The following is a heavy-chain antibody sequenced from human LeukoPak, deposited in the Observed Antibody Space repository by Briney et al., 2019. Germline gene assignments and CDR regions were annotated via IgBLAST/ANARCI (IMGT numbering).Heavy chain of an antibody. CDR3: ARDLIYYFDY. V-gene: IGHV3-7*01. CDR1: GFTFNKYW. Sequence: GGALRLSCAGSGFTFNKYWMSWVRQAPGKGLEWVANIKKDGSEKYYVDSVKGRFTISRDNAKNSLYLQMNSLRAEDTAVYYCARDLIYYFDYWGQGTLVTVSS. CDR2: IKKDGSEK. J-gene: IGHJ4*02. D-gene: IGHD3-16*01.